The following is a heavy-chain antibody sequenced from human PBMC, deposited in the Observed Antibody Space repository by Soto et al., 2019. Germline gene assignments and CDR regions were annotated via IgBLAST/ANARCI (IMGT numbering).Heavy chain of an antibody. CDR1: GYTFTGYY. CDR2: INPNSGGT. J-gene: IGHJ4*02. CDR3: ARDPYSSSWKRYYFGY. V-gene: IGHV1-2*02. D-gene: IGHD6-13*01. Sequence: GASVKVSCKASGYTFTGYYMHWVRQAPGQGLEWMGWINPNSGGTNYAQKFQGRVTMTRDTSISTAYMELSRLRSDDTAVYYCARDPYSSSWKRYYFGYWGQGTLVTVSS.